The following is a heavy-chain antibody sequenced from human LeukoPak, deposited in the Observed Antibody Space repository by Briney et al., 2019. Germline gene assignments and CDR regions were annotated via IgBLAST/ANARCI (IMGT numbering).Heavy chain of an antibody. V-gene: IGHV3-48*04. CDR1: GFTFSSYS. D-gene: IGHD5-24*01. CDR2: ISSSSSTI. CDR3: ARDRDGYNPGYYFDY. J-gene: IGHJ4*02. Sequence: GGSLRLSCAASGFTFSSYSMNWVRQAPGKGLEWVSYISSSSSTIYYADSVKGRFTISRDNAKNSLYLQMNSLRAEDTAVYYCARDRDGYNPGYYFDYWGQGTLVTVSS.